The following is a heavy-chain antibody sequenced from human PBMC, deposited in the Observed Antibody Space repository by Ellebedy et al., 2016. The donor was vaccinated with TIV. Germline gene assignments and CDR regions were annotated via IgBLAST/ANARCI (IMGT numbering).Heavy chain of an antibody. Sequence: ASVKVSCKASGGTFSYAINWVRQAPGQGLEWVGRIIPVFKTTEYAQRFEGRVTISADEATSTAYMELSSLTSEDTAVYYCVRLSNGYGPNFDYWGQGTLVTVSS. J-gene: IGHJ4*02. CDR3: VRLSNGYGPNFDY. D-gene: IGHD5-12*01. CDR1: GGTFSYA. V-gene: IGHV1-69*13. CDR2: IIPVFKTT.